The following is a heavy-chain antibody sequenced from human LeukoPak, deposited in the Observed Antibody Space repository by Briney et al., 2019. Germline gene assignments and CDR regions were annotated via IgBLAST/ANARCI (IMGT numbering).Heavy chain of an antibody. Sequence: SETLPLTCTVSGGSISSSYWSWIRQPAGKGLEWIGRIYTSGSTNYNPSLKSRVTMSVDTSRNQFSLKLSSVTAADTAVYYCARGRPDYGTYLIDYWGQGTLVTVSS. CDR3: ARGRPDYGTYLIDY. D-gene: IGHD4-17*01. J-gene: IGHJ4*02. V-gene: IGHV4-4*07. CDR1: GGSISSSY. CDR2: IYTSGST.